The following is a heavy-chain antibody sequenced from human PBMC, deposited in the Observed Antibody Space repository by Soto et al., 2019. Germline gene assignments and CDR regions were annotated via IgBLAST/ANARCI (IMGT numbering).Heavy chain of an antibody. J-gene: IGHJ5*02. CDR1: GGTFSSYA. D-gene: IGHD2-2*01. Sequence: SVKVSCKASGGTFSSYAISWVRQAPGQGLEWMGGIIPIFGTANYAQKFQGRVTITADKSTSTAYMELSSLRSEDTAVYYCASSVEKSKYCSSTSCYENWCDPWGQGTLGTVSS. CDR3: ASSVEKSKYCSSTSCYENWCDP. CDR2: IIPIFGTA. V-gene: IGHV1-69*06.